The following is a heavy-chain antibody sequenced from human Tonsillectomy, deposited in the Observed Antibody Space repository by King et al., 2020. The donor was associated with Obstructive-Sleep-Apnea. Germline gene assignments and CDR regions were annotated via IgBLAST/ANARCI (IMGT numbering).Heavy chain of an antibody. CDR3: TADIAVAGSPFYLDY. CDR1: GFTFSNAW. J-gene: IGHJ4*02. Sequence: VPLVESGGGLVKPGGSLRLSCTASGFTFSNAWMSWVRQAPGKGLEWVGRIKSKSNGGTTDCAAPVKGRFTISRDDSKNTLYLQMNSLKTEDTAVYYCTADIAVAGSPFYLDYWGQGTLVTVSS. D-gene: IGHD6-19*01. CDR2: IKSKSNGGTT. V-gene: IGHV3-15*01.